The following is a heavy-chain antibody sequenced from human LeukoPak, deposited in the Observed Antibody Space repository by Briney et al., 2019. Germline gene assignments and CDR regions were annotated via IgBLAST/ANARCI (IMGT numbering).Heavy chain of an antibody. J-gene: IGHJ6*03. CDR2: ISAYNGNT. V-gene: IGHV1-18*01. CDR3: ARAPYSSGWYVSYYMDV. D-gene: IGHD6-19*01. CDR1: GYTFTSYG. Sequence: ASVKVSCKASGYTFTSYGISWVRQAPGQGLEWMGWISAYNGNTNYAQKLQGRVTMTTDTSTSTAYMELRSLRSDDTAVYYCARAPYSSGWYVSYYMDVWGKGTTVTVSS.